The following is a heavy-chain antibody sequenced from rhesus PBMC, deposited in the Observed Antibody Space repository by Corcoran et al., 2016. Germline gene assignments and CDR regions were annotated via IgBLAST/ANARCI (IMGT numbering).Heavy chain of an antibody. Sequence: QVQLQESGPGLVKPSETLSLTCAVSGYSISSNYWSWIRQPPGKGLEWIGYINGSSGSTYYNPALKSRVTISTDTSKTQFSLKLSSVTAADTAVYYCARVPGGYSGSYYYSRWGQGVLVTVSS. CDR3: ARVPGGYSGSYYYSR. V-gene: IGHV4-165*01. D-gene: IGHD3-16*01. J-gene: IGHJ4*01. CDR1: GYSISSNY. CDR2: INGSSGST.